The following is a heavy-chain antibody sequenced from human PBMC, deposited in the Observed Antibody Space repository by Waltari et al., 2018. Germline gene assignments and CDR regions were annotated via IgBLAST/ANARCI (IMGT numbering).Heavy chain of an antibody. V-gene: IGHV3-30-3*01. CDR3: ARDISRDDFDY. CDR1: GFTFSSYA. CDR2: ISYDGSNK. Sequence: QVQLVESGGGVVQPGRSLRLSCAASGFTFSSYAMHWVRQAPGKGLEWVAVISYDGSNKYYADSVKGRFTISRDNSKNTLYLQMNSLRAEDTAVYYCARDISRDDFDYWGQGTLVTVSS. D-gene: IGHD1-20*01. J-gene: IGHJ4*02.